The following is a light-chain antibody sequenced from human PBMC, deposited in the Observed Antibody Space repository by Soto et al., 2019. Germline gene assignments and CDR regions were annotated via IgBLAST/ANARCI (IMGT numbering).Light chain of an antibody. V-gene: IGKV3-15*01. CDR3: QQYNNWPPVT. CDR1: QSVYNN. CDR2: GAS. J-gene: IGKJ3*01. Sequence: EIVLTQSPGTLSLSPGERATLSCRASQSVYNNLAWYQQKPGQAPRLLIYGASTRATGIPARFSGSGSGTEFTLTISSLQSEDFAVYYCQQYNNWPPVTFGHGTKVDIK.